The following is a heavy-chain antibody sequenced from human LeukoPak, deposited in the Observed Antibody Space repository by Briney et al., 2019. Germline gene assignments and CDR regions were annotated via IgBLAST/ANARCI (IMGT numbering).Heavy chain of an antibody. Sequence: GGSLRLSCAASGFTFGAYWMSWFRQAPGKGPEWVASIKDDGSAQFYVDSLEGRFTISRDNAKNTLYLQMDTMRVEDTALYYCARASIAAAANFDYWGQGTLVTVSS. J-gene: IGHJ4*02. D-gene: IGHD6-13*01. CDR3: ARASIAAAANFDY. CDR2: IKDDGSAQ. CDR1: GFTFGAYW. V-gene: IGHV3-7*03.